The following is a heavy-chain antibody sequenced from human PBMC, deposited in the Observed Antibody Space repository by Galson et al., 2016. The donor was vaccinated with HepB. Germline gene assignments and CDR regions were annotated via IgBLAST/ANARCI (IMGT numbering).Heavy chain of an antibody. D-gene: IGHD1-26*01. J-gene: IGHJ1*01. V-gene: IGHV3-23*01. CDR3: AKDRFFGLGDGIYEH. CDR2: ISGSGGNT. CDR1: GFTFSSYA. Sequence: SLRLSCAASGFTFSSYAMSWVRQAPGKGLEWVSAISGSGGNTYYADSVTGRFTISRDNSKESLYLQMSSLRAEDTAVYYCAKDRFFGLGDGIYEHWGQGTLVTVSS.